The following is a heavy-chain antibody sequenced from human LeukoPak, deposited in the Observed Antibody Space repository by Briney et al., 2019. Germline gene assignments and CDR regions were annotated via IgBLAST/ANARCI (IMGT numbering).Heavy chain of an antibody. CDR1: GFTFDDYA. V-gene: IGHV3-9*01. CDR2: ISWNSGSI. CDR3: AKAGSYYYDSSALTGWFDP. J-gene: IGHJ5*02. D-gene: IGHD3-22*01. Sequence: GRSLRLPCAASGFTFDDYAMHWLRQAPGKGLEWVSGISWNSGSIGYADSVKGRFTISRDNAKNSLYLQMNSLRAEDTALYYCAKAGSYYYDSSALTGWFDPWGQGTLVTVSS.